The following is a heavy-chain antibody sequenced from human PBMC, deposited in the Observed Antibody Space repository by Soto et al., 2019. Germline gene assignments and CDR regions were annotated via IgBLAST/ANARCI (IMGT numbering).Heavy chain of an antibody. D-gene: IGHD2-15*01. V-gene: IGHV4-38-2*01. CDR1: GDSISRGYY. CDR3: AIRDKVGFYPH. J-gene: IGHJ4*02. Sequence: SETLSLTCAVSGDSISRGYYWAWIRQPPGKGLEYIGSIYHSGTTYYNPSLMSRVTISVDTSKNQFSLNLRSLTAADSAVYYCAIRDKVGFYPHLGQGPLVTVSS. CDR2: IYHSGTT.